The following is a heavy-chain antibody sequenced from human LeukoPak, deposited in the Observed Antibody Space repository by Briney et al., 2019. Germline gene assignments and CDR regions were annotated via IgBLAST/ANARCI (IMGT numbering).Heavy chain of an antibody. J-gene: IGHJ6*03. CDR2: ISGNGGST. V-gene: IGHV3-23*01. CDR1: GFTFNSYA. Sequence: GGSLRLSCAASGFTFNSYAMTWVRQAPGKGLEWVSSISGNGGSTYYTDSVKGRFTISRDNSKNTLYLQMNSLRAEDTAAYYCAKDLRVIVVTYYMDIWGKGTTVTVSS. D-gene: IGHD2-2*01. CDR3: AKDLRVIVVTYYMDI.